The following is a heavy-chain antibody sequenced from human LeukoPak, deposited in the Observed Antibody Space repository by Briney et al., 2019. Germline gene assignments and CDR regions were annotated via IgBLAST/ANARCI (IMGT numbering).Heavy chain of an antibody. CDR1: GGSISSSSYY. CDR3: ARLVHVDILATIEGGDY. Sequence: SETLSLTCTVSGGSISSSSYYWGWIRQPPGKGLEWIGSIYYSGSTYYNPSLKSRVTISVDTSKNQFSLKLSSVTAADTAVYYCARLVHVDILATIEGGDYWGQGTLVTASS. CDR2: IYYSGST. D-gene: IGHD5-12*01. V-gene: IGHV4-39*01. J-gene: IGHJ4*02.